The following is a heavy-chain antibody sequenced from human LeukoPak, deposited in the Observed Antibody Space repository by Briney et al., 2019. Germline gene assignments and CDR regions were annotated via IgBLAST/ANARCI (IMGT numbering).Heavy chain of an antibody. CDR2: IDNDGSDT. CDR1: GFTFRDYW. J-gene: IGHJ3*01. D-gene: IGHD3-3*02. Sequence: GGSLRLSCATSGFTFRDYWIHWVRQAPGGGLVWVGRIDNDGSDTIYADSVKGRFTVSRDNAKNTLYLQMNSLRAEDTAVYFCARGGISHGFDVWGQGTVVTVSS. CDR3: ARGGISHGFDV. V-gene: IGHV3-74*01.